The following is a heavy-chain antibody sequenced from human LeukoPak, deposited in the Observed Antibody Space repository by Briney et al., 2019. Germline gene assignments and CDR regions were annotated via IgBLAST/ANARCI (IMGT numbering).Heavy chain of an antibody. CDR3: ARDLWPYSGYDAFDI. CDR1: GFTFSSYG. D-gene: IGHD5-12*01. Sequence: PGGSLRLSCAASGFTFSSYGMHGVRQAPGKGLEWVAVIWYDGSNKYYADSVKGRFTISRDNSKNTLYPQMNSLRAEDTAVYYCARDLWPYSGYDAFDIWGQGTMVTVSS. J-gene: IGHJ3*02. CDR2: IWYDGSNK. V-gene: IGHV3-33*01.